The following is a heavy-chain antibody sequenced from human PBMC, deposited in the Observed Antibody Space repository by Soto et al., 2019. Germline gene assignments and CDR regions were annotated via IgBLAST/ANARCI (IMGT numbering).Heavy chain of an antibody. D-gene: IGHD5-12*01. Sequence: PGESLKISCKGSGYPFTTNWIAWVRQMPGKGLERVGIIYPSDSDTTYSPSFRGQVTISVDKSTSTAYLQWSSLKASDTAIYYCARGSGYHNYWGQGTLVTVPS. CDR1: GYPFTTNW. J-gene: IGHJ4*02. V-gene: IGHV5-51*01. CDR2: IYPSDSDT. CDR3: ARGSGYHNY.